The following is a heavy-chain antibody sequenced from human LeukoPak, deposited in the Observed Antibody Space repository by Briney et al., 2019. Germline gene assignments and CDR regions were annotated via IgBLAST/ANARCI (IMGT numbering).Heavy chain of an antibody. CDR3: AKQVRADEGAGDYFDY. J-gene: IGHJ4*02. CDR1: GFTFSSYG. D-gene: IGHD2-2*01. V-gene: IGHV3-30*02. Sequence: PGGSLRLSCAASGFTFSSYGMHWVRQAPGKGLEWVAFIRYDGSNKYYADSVKGRFTISRDNSKNTLYLQMNSLRAEDTAVYYCAKQVRADEGAGDYFDYWGQGTLVTVSS. CDR2: IRYDGSNK.